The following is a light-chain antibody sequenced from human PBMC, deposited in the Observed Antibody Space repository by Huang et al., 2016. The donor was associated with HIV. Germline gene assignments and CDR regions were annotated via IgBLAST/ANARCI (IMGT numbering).Light chain of an antibody. V-gene: IGKV1-39*01. J-gene: IGKJ4*02. CDR3: QHSYSTPLT. CDR1: QSISRY. Sequence: DIQMTQSPSSLSASVGDRVTVTCRASQSISRYLNWYQQKPGKAPTLMIYAAASLQSGVPSRFSGSGSGTDFTLTISSLQPEDFGTYFCQHSYSTPLTFGGGTKVEIK. CDR2: AAA.